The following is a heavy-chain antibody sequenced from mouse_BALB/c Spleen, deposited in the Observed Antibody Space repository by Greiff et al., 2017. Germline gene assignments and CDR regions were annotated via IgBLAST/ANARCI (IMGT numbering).Heavy chain of an antibody. CDR2: INPSNGGT. Sequence: VQLVESGAELVKPGASVKLSCKASGYTFTSYYMYWVKQRPGQGLEWIGDINPSNGGTNFNEKFKSKATLTVDKSSSTAYMQLSSLTSEDSAVYYCTTPDYWGQGTTLTVSS. CDR3: TTPDY. J-gene: IGHJ2*01. V-gene: IGHV1-53*01. CDR1: GYTFTSYY.